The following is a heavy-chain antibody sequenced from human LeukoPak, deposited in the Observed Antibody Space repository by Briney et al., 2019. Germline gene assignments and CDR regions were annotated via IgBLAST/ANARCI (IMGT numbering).Heavy chain of an antibody. J-gene: IGHJ4*02. D-gene: IGHD2-15*01. CDR1: GFTFSSYS. CDR3: AKTLDCSGSSCYYFDY. V-gene: IGHV3-21*04. Sequence: GGSLRLSCAASGFTFSSYSMNWVRQAPGKGLEWVSSISSSSSYIYYADSVKGRFTISRDNAKNSLYLQMNSLRAEDTAVYYCAKTLDCSGSSCYYFDYWGQGTLVTVSS. CDR2: ISSSSSYI.